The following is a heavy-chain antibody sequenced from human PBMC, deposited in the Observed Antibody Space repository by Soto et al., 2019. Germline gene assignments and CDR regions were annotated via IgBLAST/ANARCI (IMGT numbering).Heavy chain of an antibody. J-gene: IGHJ6*02. Sequence: LRLSCAASGFTFSSYGMHWVRQAPGKGLEWVAVISYDGSNKYYADSVKGRFTISRDNSKNTLYLQMNSLRAEDTAVYYCAKDKQWLVRFYYYGMDVWGQGTTVTVS. V-gene: IGHV3-30*18. D-gene: IGHD6-19*01. CDR1: GFTFSSYG. CDR3: AKDKQWLVRFYYYGMDV. CDR2: ISYDGSNK.